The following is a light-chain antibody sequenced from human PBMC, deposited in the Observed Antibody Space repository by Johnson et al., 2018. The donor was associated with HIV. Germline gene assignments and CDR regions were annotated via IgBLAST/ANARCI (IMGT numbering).Light chain of an antibody. CDR2: ENN. CDR3: GTWDSSLSSYV. Sequence: QSVLTQPPSVSAAPGQKVTISCSGSSSNIGNTYVSWYQQLPGTAPKLLIYENNKRPSGIPDRFSGSKSGTSATLAITGLQPGDEGDYYCGTWDSSLSSYVFGTGTKVTVL. CDR1: SSNIGNTY. V-gene: IGLV1-51*02. J-gene: IGLJ1*01.